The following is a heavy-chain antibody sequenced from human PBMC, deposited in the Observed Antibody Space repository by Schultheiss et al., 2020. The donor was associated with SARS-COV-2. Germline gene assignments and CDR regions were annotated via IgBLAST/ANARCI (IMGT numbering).Heavy chain of an antibody. V-gene: IGHV4-34*01. J-gene: IGHJ5*02. CDR2: INHSGST. CDR1: GGSFSGYY. Sequence: SQTLSLTCAVYGGSFSGYYWSWIRQPPGKGLEWIGEINHSGSTNYNPSLKSRVTISVDTSKNQFSLKLSSVTAADTAVYYCARGGGYCSSTSCQASGWFDPWGQGTLVTVSS. CDR3: ARGGGYCSSTSCQASGWFDP. D-gene: IGHD2-2*01.